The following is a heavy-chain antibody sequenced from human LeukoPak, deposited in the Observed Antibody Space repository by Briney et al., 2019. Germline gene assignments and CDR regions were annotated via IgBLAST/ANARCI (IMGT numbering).Heavy chain of an antibody. CDR1: GYTFTSYG. D-gene: IGHD5-18*01. V-gene: IGHV1-18*01. J-gene: IGHJ4*02. CDR2: ISAYNGNT. Sequence: ASVKVSCKASGYTFTSYGISWVRQAPGQGLEWMGWISAYNGNTNYAQKLQGRVTMTTDTSTSTAYMELSRLRSDDTAVYYCARVGYSYGSSDYWGQGTLVTVSS. CDR3: ARVGYSYGSSDY.